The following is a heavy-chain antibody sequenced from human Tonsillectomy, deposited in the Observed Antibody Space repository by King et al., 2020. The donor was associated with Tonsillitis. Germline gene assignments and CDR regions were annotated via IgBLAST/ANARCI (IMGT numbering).Heavy chain of an antibody. V-gene: IGHV3-30*18. Sequence: VQLVESGGGVVQPGRSLRLSCAASGFTFNTYGMHWVRQAPGKGLEWVALITYDSNYKYYAESVKGRLSISRDNSKNTLYLQMSSLRAEDTAVYYCAKATDTYGPLWGMDVWGQGTRVTVSS. J-gene: IGHJ6*02. CDR1: GFTFNTYG. CDR2: ITYDSNYK. CDR3: AKATDTYGPLWGMDV. D-gene: IGHD2-21*01.